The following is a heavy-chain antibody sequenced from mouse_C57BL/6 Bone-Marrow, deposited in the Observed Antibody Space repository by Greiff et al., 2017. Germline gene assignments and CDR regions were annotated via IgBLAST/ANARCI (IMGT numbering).Heavy chain of an antibody. Sequence: VQLQQSGAELVRPGTSVKVSCKASGYAFTNYLIEWVKQRPGQGLEWIGVINPGSGGTNYNEKFKGKATLTADKSSSTAYMQLSSLTSEDSAVYFCASLGSSSAYWGQGTLVTVSA. V-gene: IGHV1-54*01. CDR3: ASLGSSSAY. CDR2: INPGSGGT. CDR1: GYAFTNYL. D-gene: IGHD1-1*01. J-gene: IGHJ3*01.